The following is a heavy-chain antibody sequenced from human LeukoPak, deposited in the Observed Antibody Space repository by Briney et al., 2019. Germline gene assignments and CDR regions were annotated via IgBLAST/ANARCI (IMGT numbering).Heavy chain of an antibody. CDR1: GFTFSSYS. D-gene: IGHD3-22*01. CDR2: ISSSSSYI. J-gene: IGHJ3*02. Sequence: GGSLRLSCAASGFTFSSYSMNWVRQAPGKGLEWVPSISSSSSYIYYADSVKGRFTISRDNAKNSLYLQMNSLRAEDTAVYYCASPVGRYYDSSGYLNAFDIWGQGTMVTVSS. V-gene: IGHV3-21*01. CDR3: ASPVGRYYDSSGYLNAFDI.